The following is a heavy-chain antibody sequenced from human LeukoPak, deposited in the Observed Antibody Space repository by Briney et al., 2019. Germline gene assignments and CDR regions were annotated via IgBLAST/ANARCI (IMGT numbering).Heavy chain of an antibody. CDR2: IIPIFGTA. Sequence: WASVKVSCKASGGTFSSYAISWVRQAPGQGLEWMGGIIPIFGTANYAQKFQGRVTITADESTSTAYMELSSLRSEDTAVYYCARGRGYSHNWFDPWGQRTLVTVPS. CDR1: GGTFSSYA. J-gene: IGHJ5*02. CDR3: ARGRGYSHNWFDP. V-gene: IGHV1-69*13. D-gene: IGHD5-18*01.